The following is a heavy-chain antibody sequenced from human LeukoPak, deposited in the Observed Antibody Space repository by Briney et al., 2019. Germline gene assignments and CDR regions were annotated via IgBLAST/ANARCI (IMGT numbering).Heavy chain of an antibody. J-gene: IGHJ4*02. D-gene: IGHD1-26*01. Sequence: SETLSLTCTVSGGSISSYYWSWIRQPPGKGLEWIGYIYYSGSTNYNPSLESRVTISVATSKNRFSVKLSSVTAADTAVYYCAGGFSELLFDCWGQGTLVTVSS. V-gene: IGHV4-59*01. CDR2: IYYSGST. CDR3: AGGFSELLFDC. CDR1: GGSISSYY.